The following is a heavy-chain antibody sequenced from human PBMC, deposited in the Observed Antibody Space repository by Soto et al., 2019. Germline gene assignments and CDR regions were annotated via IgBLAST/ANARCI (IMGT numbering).Heavy chain of an antibody. CDR3: ARDRGLYDTLTGYYDAFDI. CDR2: IYYSGST. V-gene: IGHV4-59*01. Sequence: SETLSLTCTVSGGSISSYYWSWIRQPPGKGLEWIGYIYYSGSTNYNPSLKSRVTISVDTSKNQFSLKLSSVTAADTAVYYCARDRGLYDTLTGYYDAFDIWGQGTMVTVSS. J-gene: IGHJ3*02. D-gene: IGHD3-9*01. CDR1: GGSISSYY.